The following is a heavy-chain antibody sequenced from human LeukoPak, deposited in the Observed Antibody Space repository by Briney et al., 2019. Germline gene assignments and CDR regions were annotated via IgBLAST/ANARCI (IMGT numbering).Heavy chain of an antibody. CDR2: ISAYNGNT. CDR1: GYTFTSYG. CDR3: ARVGQQQNLFDY. V-gene: IGHV1-18*04. J-gene: IGHJ4*02. D-gene: IGHD6-13*01. Sequence: ASVKISSKASGYTFTSYGISWVRQAPGQGLEWMVWISAYNGNTNYAQKLQGRVTMTTDTSTSTAYMELRSLRSDDTAVYYCARVGQQQNLFDYWGQGTLVTVSS.